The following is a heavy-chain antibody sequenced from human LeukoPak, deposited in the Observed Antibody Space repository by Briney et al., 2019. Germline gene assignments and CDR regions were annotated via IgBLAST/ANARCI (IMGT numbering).Heavy chain of an antibody. CDR3: ARPQGLHNWNLDY. CDR2: IWYDGSNK. Sequence: AEPLTLSCAASGFTFSSYGMHWVRQAPGKGLEWVAVIWYDGSNKYYADSVKGRFTISRDNSKNTLYLQMNSLRAEDTAVYYCARPQGLHNWNLDYWGQGTLVTVSS. V-gene: IGHV3-33*01. D-gene: IGHD1-20*01. J-gene: IGHJ4*02. CDR1: GFTFSSYG.